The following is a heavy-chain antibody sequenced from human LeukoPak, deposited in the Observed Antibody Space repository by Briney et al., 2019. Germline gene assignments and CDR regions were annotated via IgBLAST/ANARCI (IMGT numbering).Heavy chain of an antibody. Sequence: SETLSLTCTVSGYSITSAYYWGWIRQPPGKGLQWIGSINYSGSTYYNPSLKSRVTISVDTSKNQFSLKLNSVTAADTAVYYCARQSSGGSDYWGQGTLVTVSS. V-gene: IGHV4-38-2*02. CDR1: GYSITSAYY. J-gene: IGHJ4*02. CDR3: ARQSSGGSDY. CDR2: INYSGST. D-gene: IGHD2-15*01.